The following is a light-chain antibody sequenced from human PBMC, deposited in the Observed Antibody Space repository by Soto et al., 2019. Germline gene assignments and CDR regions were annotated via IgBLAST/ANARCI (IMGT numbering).Light chain of an antibody. CDR2: EVS. Sequence: LTQPASVSGSPGQSITISCTGTSSDVGGYNHVSWYQQHPGKAPKLMIYEVSNRPSGVSNRFSGSKPGNTASLTISGLQAEDEADYYCTSYTSSSTPYVFAAGTKVTVL. CDR1: SSDVGGYNH. J-gene: IGLJ1*01. CDR3: TSYTSSSTPYV. V-gene: IGLV2-14*01.